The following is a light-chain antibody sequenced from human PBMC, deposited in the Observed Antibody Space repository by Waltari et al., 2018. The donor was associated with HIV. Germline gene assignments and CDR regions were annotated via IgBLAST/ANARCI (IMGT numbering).Light chain of an antibody. J-gene: IGLJ1*01. CDR1: SSNIRAGYY. V-gene: IGLV1-40*01. CDR2: GNS. CDR3: EACGSSLSGYV. Sequence: QSVLTPPPSVSAVPGLRITISCTGSSSNIRAGYYVHRHKQLPGRAPRLLIYGNSQRPAGVPDRFSGAKSGTSASLAITWLQAEDEADYYCEACGSSLSGYVFGTGTKVTVL.